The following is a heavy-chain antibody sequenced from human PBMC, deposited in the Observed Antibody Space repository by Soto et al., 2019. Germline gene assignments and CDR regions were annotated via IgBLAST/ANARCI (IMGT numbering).Heavy chain of an antibody. CDR3: ARGGTPIEY. CDR2: ISAYHGNT. CDR1: GYTFTNFG. D-gene: IGHD3-16*01. V-gene: IGHV1-18*01. Sequence: QVQLVQSGAEVKKPGASVKVSCKASGYTFTNFGITWVRQAPGQGLEWMGWISAYHGNTNYAQKVQGRVTMTPDTSTNTAYMEVRILKFDDAAVYYCARGGTPIEYWGQGTLVTVSS. J-gene: IGHJ4*02.